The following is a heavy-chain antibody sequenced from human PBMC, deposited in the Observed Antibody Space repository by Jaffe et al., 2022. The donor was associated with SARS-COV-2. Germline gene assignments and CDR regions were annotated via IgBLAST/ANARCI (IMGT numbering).Heavy chain of an antibody. CDR2: INPDSGGT. V-gene: IGHV1-2*02. D-gene: IGHD4-17*01. CDR1: GYTFTGYY. CDR3: ARNSDYGYGDY. J-gene: IGHJ4*02. Sequence: QVQLVQSGAEVKKPGASVMVSCKPSGYTFTGYYIHWVRQAPGQGLEWMGWINPDSGGTDYAQKFQGRVTMTRDTSISTAYMELNSLTSDDTAVYYCARNSDYGYGDYWGQGTLVTVSS.